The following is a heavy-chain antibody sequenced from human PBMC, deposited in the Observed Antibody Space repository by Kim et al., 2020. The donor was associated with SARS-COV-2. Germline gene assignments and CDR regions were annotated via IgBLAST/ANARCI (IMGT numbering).Heavy chain of an antibody. D-gene: IGHD1-26*01. V-gene: IGHV1-24*01. J-gene: IGHJ4*02. CDR1: GYTLTELS. Sequence: ASVKVSCKVSGYTLTELSMHWVRQAPGKGLEWMGGFDPEDGETIYAQKFQGRVTMTEDTSTDTAYMELSSLRSEDTAVYYCATGLHGWELPPEGYWGQGTLVTVSS. CDR3: ATGLHGWELPPEGY. CDR2: FDPEDGET.